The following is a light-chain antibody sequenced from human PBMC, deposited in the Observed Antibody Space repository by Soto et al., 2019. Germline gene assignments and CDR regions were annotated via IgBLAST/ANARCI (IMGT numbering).Light chain of an antibody. Sequence: DIQMTQSPSSLSASVGDRVTITCRASQNIRSYLNWYQQRIGKAPKVLIYAASSLQSGVPSRFSGSGSGTDFTRTISSLQPEDFETYYLQQSSSSHRKCGKGTKVDI. J-gene: IGKJ1*01. CDR2: AAS. CDR3: QQSSSSHRK. CDR1: QNIRSY. V-gene: IGKV1-39*01.